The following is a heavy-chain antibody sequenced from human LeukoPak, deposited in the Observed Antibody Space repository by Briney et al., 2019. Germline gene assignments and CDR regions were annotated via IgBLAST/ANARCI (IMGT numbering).Heavy chain of an antibody. CDR3: ARGDFWSGYPLPDY. Sequence: ASVKVSCKASGYTFTGYYIHWVRQAPGQGLEWMGWISAYNGNTNYAQKLQGRVTMTTDTSTSTAYMELRSLRSDDTAVYYCARGDFWSGYPLPDYWGQGTLVTVSS. CDR2: ISAYNGNT. D-gene: IGHD3-3*01. V-gene: IGHV1-18*04. J-gene: IGHJ4*02. CDR1: GYTFTGYY.